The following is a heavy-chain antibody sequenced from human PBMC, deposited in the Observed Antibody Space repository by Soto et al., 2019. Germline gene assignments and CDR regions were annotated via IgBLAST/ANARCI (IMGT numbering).Heavy chain of an antibody. Sequence: SSGTPCLPRTVSWVSSSNSSFYWSWVRQPPGKGLEWIGYIYYSGSTNYNPSLKSRVTISVDTSKNQFSLKLSSVTAADTAVYYCARDPTPWGQGTLVTVSS. CDR2: IYYSGST. CDR1: WVSSSNSSFY. V-gene: IGHV4-61*01. CDR3: ARDPTP. J-gene: IGHJ5*02.